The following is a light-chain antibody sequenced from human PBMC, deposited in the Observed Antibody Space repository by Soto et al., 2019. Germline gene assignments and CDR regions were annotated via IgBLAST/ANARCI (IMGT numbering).Light chain of an antibody. V-gene: IGKV3-20*01. CDR2: GAS. J-gene: IGKJ5*01. CDR1: QSVSSSY. Sequence: EIVLTQSPGTLSLSPGERATLSCRASQSVSSSYLAWYQQKPGQAPRLLIYGASSRATGIPDRFSGSGSGTDFTLTISRLEPEDFAVYYCQQYGSPITFVQGTRLEI. CDR3: QQYGSPIT.